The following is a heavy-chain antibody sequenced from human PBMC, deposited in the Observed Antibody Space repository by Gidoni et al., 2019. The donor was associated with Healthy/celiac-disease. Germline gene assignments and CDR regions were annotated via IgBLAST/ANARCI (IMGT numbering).Heavy chain of an antibody. CDR1: GLPFSSYV. CDR3: AREPRGCSGGSCYSRTYYMDV. CDR2: IGYDGSNK. J-gene: IGHJ6*03. V-gene: IGHV3-33*01. Sequence: QVQLVESGGGVVQPGRSLRLSCAASGLPFSSYVMHWVRQAPGKGLEWVAVIGYDGSNKYYADSVKGRFTISRDNSKNTLYLQMNSLRAEDTAVYYCAREPRGCSGGSCYSRTYYMDVWGKGTTVTVSS. D-gene: IGHD2-15*01.